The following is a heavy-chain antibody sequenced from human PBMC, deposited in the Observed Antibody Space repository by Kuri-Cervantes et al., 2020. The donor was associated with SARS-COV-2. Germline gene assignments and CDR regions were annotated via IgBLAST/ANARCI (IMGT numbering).Heavy chain of an antibody. CDR1: GFTVSSNY. CDR3: ARSYSGYANWNNWFDP. Sequence: GGSLRLSCEASGFTVSSNYMSWVRQAPGKGLEWVAVIWYDGSNKYYADSVKGRFTISRDNSKNTLYLQMNSLRAEDTAVYYCARSYSGYANWNNWFDPWGQGTLVTVSS. V-gene: IGHV3-33*08. CDR2: IWYDGSNK. D-gene: IGHD5-12*01. J-gene: IGHJ5*02.